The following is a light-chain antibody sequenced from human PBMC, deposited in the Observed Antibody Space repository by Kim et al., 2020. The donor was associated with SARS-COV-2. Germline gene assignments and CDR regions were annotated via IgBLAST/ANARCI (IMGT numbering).Light chain of an antibody. Sequence: SSELTQDPAVSVALGQTVRITCQGDSLRNYFANWYQQKPGQAPVLFIYGQNNRPSGIPDRFSGSTSGSTASLTITGAQAEDEADYYCHSRDSSGSLVFAT. V-gene: IGLV3-19*01. CDR2: GQN. J-gene: IGLJ1*01. CDR1: SLRNYF. CDR3: HSRDSSGSLV.